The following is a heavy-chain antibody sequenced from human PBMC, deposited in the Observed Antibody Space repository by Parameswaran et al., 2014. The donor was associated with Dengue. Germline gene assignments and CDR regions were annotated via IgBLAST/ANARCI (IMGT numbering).Heavy chain of an antibody. J-gene: IGHJ3*02. D-gene: IGHD4-17*01. Sequence: VRQMPGKGLEWMGVIYPGDSDTRYSPSFMGQVTISVDRSIDTAYLQWSSLKGSDTAMYYCARFTTTNPNAFDIWGQGTMVTVSS. V-gene: IGHV5-51*01. CDR2: IYPGDSDT. CDR3: ARFTTTNPNAFDI.